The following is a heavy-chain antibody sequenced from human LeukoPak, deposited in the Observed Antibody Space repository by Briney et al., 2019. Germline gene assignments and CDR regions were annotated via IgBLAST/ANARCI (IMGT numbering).Heavy chain of an antibody. Sequence: SETLSLTCSVSGDSISGYYWTWIRQPPGKGLEWIGYIYYSGNTNYNPSFKSRSTISVDTSKNQFSLKLSSVTAADTAVYYCARAYQIHPIVVLSLSDDFYFYMDVWGQGTTVTVSS. CDR3: ARAYQIHPIVVLSLSDDFYFYMDV. CDR1: GDSISGYY. J-gene: IGHJ6*03. D-gene: IGHD3-22*01. CDR2: IYYSGNT. V-gene: IGHV4-59*01.